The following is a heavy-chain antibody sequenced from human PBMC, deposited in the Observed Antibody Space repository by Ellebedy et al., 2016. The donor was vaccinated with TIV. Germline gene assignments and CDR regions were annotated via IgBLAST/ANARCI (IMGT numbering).Heavy chain of an antibody. CDR2: INPNSGCT. Sequence: AASVKVSCKASGYTFTDYYLHWVRQAPGQGLEWLGWINPNSGCTNFAQKFQGWVTLTRDTTITTAYMELSSLTSDDTATAVFYCARGGSSNWYEAFDFWGQGTLVTASS. D-gene: IGHD6-13*01. CDR1: GYTFTDYY. J-gene: IGHJ4*02. CDR3: ARGGSSNWYEAFDF. V-gene: IGHV1-2*04.